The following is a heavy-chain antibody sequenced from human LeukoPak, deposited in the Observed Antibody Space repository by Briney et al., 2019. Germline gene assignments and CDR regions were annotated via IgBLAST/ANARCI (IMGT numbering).Heavy chain of an antibody. Sequence: PSETLSLTCTVSGGLISISTYYWGWIRQPPGKGLEWIGSIYYSGTTYFNPSLESRVTISIDTSKNQFSLEVTSVTAADTAVYYCAREVWFGEFHFDNWGQGTLVTVSS. D-gene: IGHD3-10*01. CDR3: AREVWFGEFHFDN. CDR2: IYYSGTT. J-gene: IGHJ4*02. CDR1: GGLISISTYY. V-gene: IGHV4-39*07.